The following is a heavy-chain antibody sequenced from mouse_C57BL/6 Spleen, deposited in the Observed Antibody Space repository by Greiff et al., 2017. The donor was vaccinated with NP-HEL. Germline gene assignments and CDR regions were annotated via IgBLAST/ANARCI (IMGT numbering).Heavy chain of an antibody. V-gene: IGHV1-61*01. J-gene: IGHJ4*01. Sequence: VQLQQSGAELVRPGSSVKLSCKASGYTFTSYWMDWVKQRPGQGLEWIGNIYPSDSETHYNQKFKDKATLTVDKSSSTAYMQLSSLTSEDSAVYYCARDYGSSYYAMDYWGKGTSVTVSS. D-gene: IGHD1-1*01. CDR3: ARDYGSSYYAMDY. CDR1: GYTFTSYW. CDR2: IYPSDSET.